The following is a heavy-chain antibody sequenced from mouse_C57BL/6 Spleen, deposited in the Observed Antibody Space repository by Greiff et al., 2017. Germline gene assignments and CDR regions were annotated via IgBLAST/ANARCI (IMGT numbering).Heavy chain of an antibody. D-gene: IGHD1-1*01. V-gene: IGHV5-4*01. CDR2: ISDGGSYT. J-gene: IGHJ1*03. CDR1: GFTFSSYA. CDR3: ARDDMGYYGSPYWWFDD. Sequence: EVKVVESGGGLVKPGGSLKLSCAASGFTFSSYAMSWVRQTPEKRLEWVATISDGGSYTSYPDNVKCRFTISRDNAKDNLYLQMSHLKSEDTAMYYCARDDMGYYGSPYWWFDDWGTGTTVTVSS.